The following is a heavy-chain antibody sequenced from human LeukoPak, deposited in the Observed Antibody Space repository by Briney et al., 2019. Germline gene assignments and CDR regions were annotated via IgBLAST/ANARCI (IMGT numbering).Heavy chain of an antibody. CDR1: GGSISSYY. J-gene: IGHJ4*02. CDR3: ARVRWVGYTSTYFDY. Sequence: SETLSLTCTVSGGSISSYYWSWIRQPPGKGLEWIGYIYYSGSTNYNPSLKSRVTISVDTSKNQLSLRLSSVTAADTAVYYCARVRWVGYTSTYFDYWGQGTLVTVSS. V-gene: IGHV4-59*01. CDR2: IYYSGST. D-gene: IGHD2-8*02.